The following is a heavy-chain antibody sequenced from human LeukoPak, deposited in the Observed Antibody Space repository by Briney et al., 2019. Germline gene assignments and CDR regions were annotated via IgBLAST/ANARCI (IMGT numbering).Heavy chain of an antibody. D-gene: IGHD6-19*01. V-gene: IGHV4-4*07. CDR1: GGSLSSYY. CDR3: ARVSGWPTYNWFDP. CDR2: IYTSGST. Sequence: PSETLSLTCTVSGGSLSSYYWSWIRQPAGKGLEWIGRIYTSGSTNYNPSLKSRVTMSVDTSKNQCSLKLSSVTAADTAVYYCARVSGWPTYNWFDPWGQGTLVTVSS. J-gene: IGHJ5*02.